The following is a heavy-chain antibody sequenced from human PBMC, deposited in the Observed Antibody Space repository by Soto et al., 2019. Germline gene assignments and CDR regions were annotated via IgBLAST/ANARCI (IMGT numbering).Heavy chain of an antibody. J-gene: IGHJ4*02. CDR1: GFTFSSYG. CDR3: ATSAGTDLFAY. CDR2: IWYDGSDK. D-gene: IGHD6-13*01. Sequence: QVQLVESGGGVVQPGRSLRLSCAASGFTFSSYGMHWVRQAPGKGLEWVADIWYDGSDKYYADSVKGRFTISRDNSKNTPYLQMNSLRAEDTAVYYCATSAGTDLFAYWGQGTLVTVS. V-gene: IGHV3-33*01.